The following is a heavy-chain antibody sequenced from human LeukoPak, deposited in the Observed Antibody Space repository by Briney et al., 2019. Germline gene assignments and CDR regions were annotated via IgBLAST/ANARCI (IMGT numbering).Heavy chain of an antibody. D-gene: IGHD6-13*01. V-gene: IGHV1-18*01. CDR2: ISAYNGNT. J-gene: IGHJ6*03. Sequence: ASVKVSCKASGYTFTSYGISWVRQAPGQGLEWMGWISAYNGNTYYAQKLQGRVTMTTDTSTSTAYMELRSLRSDDTAVYYCATISIAAAGPYYMDVWGKETTVTVSS. CDR1: GYTFTSYG. CDR3: ATISIAAAGPYYMDV.